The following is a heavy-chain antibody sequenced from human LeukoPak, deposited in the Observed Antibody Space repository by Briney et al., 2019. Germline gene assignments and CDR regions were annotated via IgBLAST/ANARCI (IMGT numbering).Heavy chain of an antibody. Sequence: GGSLRLSCAASGFTFSSYAMSWVRQAPGKGLEWGSAISGSGGSTYYADSVKGRFTISRDNSKNTLYLQMNSLRAEDTAVYYCAKDHRTPNRPPYYFDYWGQGTLVTVSS. CDR2: ISGSGGST. J-gene: IGHJ4*02. CDR1: GFTFSSYA. D-gene: IGHD1-14*01. V-gene: IGHV3-23*01. CDR3: AKDHRTPNRPPYYFDY.